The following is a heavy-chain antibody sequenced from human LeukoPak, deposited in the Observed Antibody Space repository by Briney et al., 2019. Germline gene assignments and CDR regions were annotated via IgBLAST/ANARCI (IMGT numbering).Heavy chain of an antibody. V-gene: IGHV1-69*13. D-gene: IGHD1-26*01. CDR3: ARGGVGATVFTLNWFDP. CDR1: GGTFISYA. CDR2: IIPIFGTA. Sequence: ASVNVSFKASGGTFISYAISWVRQAPGQGREGIGGIIPIFGTANYAQKFQGRVTITADESTSTAYMELSSLRAEDTAVYYCARGGVGATVFTLNWFDPWGQGTLVTVSS. J-gene: IGHJ5*02.